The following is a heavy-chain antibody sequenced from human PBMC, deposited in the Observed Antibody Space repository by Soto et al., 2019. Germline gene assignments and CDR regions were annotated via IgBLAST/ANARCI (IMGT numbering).Heavy chain of an antibody. CDR2: VNPNSGGT. Sequence: QVQLVQSGAEVKKPGASVKVSCKASGYTFTDYFLHWVRQAPGQGLEWMGWVNPNSGGTSYAQKFQDWVTMTRDTSINTADMELSRLRSDDTALYFCARETRMTAFDIWGQGTMVTVSS. V-gene: IGHV1-2*04. D-gene: IGHD2-15*01. J-gene: IGHJ3*02. CDR3: ARETRMTAFDI. CDR1: GYTFTDYF.